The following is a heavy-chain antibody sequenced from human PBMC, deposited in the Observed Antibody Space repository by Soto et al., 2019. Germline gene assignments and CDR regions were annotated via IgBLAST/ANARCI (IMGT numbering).Heavy chain of an antibody. D-gene: IGHD2-2*02. CDR3: ASTYCNTASCYSYWFDP. CDR2: INPNSGGT. J-gene: IGHJ5*02. Sequence: VASVKVSCKASGYTFTGYYMHWVRQAPGQGLEWMGWINPNSGGTNYAQKFQGRVTMTRDTSISTAYMELSRLRSDDTAVYYCASTYCNTASCYSYWFDPWGQGTTVTVSS. V-gene: IGHV1-2*02. CDR1: GYTFTGYY.